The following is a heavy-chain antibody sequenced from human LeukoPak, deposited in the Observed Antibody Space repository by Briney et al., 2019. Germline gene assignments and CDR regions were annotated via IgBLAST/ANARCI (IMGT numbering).Heavy chain of an antibody. Sequence: GESLKISCKTSGYTFTTYWIGWVRLMPGKGLEWMGIIYPRDSDTRYSPSFQGQVTISADKSINTAYLQWSSLKASDSAIYYCARRDSSSWGLDYWGQGTLVTVSS. J-gene: IGHJ4*02. CDR3: ARRDSSSWGLDY. V-gene: IGHV5-51*01. D-gene: IGHD6-13*01. CDR1: GYTFTTYW. CDR2: IYPRDSDT.